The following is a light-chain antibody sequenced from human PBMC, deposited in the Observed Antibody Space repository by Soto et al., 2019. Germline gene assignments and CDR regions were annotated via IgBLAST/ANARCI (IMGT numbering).Light chain of an antibody. CDR1: TGAVTNGHY. CDR3: LLCYSGRYV. J-gene: IGLJ1*01. Sequence: QAVVTQEPSLTVSPGGTVTLTCGSSTGAVTNGHYPYWFQQKPGQAPRTLIYDTTNRHSWTPARFSGSLLGGKAPLTLSGAQPEDEAEYYCLLCYSGRYVFGTGTKVTVL. V-gene: IGLV7-46*01. CDR2: DTT.